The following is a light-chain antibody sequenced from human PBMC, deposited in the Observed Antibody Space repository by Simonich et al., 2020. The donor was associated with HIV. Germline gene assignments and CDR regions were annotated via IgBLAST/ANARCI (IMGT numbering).Light chain of an antibody. Sequence: DIQMTQSPSSLSASVGDRVTITCRASQSISNYLNWFQQKPGKAPKLLIFAASSLQSGVPSRFSGSGSGTDFTLTISSLQPEDSATYYCQQANSFPFTFGPGTKVEIK. J-gene: IGKJ3*01. CDR2: AAS. V-gene: IGKV1-39*01. CDR1: QSISNY. CDR3: QQANSFPFT.